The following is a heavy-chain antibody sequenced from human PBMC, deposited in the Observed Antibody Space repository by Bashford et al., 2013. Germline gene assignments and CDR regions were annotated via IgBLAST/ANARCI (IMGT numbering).Heavy chain of an antibody. V-gene: IGHV3-23*01. CDR3: AKTMPTKITYNWWFDL. Sequence: VRQAPGKGLEWVSGISGDGGSTFYADSVKGRFTISRDNSKNTLYLQMNSLRAEDTAIYFCAKTMPTKITYNWWFDLWGQGTLVTVSS. J-gene: IGHJ5*02. D-gene: IGHD1-20*01. CDR2: ISGDGGST.